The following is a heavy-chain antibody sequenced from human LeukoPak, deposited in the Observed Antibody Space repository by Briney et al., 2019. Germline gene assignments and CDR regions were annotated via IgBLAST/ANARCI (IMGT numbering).Heavy chain of an antibody. CDR1: GFTFSSHA. V-gene: IGHV3-23*01. Sequence: QAGGSLRLSCAVSGFTFSSHAMSWVRQAPGEGLEWVSGISISGDTTYYADSVQGRFPISRDNSKNTVYLQMSNLRVEDTAIYYCANEEVPNEYWGQGTLVTVSS. CDR3: ANEEVPNEY. D-gene: IGHD4/OR15-4a*01. J-gene: IGHJ4*02. CDR2: ISISGDTT.